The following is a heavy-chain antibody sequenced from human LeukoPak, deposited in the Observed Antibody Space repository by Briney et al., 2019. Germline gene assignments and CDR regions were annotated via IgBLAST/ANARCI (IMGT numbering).Heavy chain of an antibody. CDR2: VDYNGAT. CDR1: GASISRDH. D-gene: IGHD2-2*01. J-gene: IGHJ4*02. CDR3: TRGYETFDY. Sequence: PSETLSLTCSVSGASISRDHRNWVRQLPGKRLEWIGNVDYNGATKYNPSLSSRITISLDTSKNLFSLHLTSVTAADTAHYFCTRGYETFDYWGQGRLVTVSS. V-gene: IGHV4-59*01.